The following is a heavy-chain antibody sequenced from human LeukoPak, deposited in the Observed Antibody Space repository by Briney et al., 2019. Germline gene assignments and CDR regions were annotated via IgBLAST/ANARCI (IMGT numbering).Heavy chain of an antibody. CDR1: GFTFSCHW. V-gene: IGHV3-7*01. Sequence: GGSLRLSCAASGFTFSCHWMSWVRQAPGKGLEWVANVKQDGSEEFYVDSGKGRFTISRDNAKNSLYLQMNSLRAEDTAVYYCAREARYCSSTSCPSTAFDIWGQGTMVTVSS. CDR2: VKQDGSEE. J-gene: IGHJ3*02. D-gene: IGHD2-2*01. CDR3: AREARYCSSTSCPSTAFDI.